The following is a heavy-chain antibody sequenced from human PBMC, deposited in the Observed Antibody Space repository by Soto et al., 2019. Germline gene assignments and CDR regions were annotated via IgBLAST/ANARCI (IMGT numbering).Heavy chain of an antibody. J-gene: IGHJ5*02. V-gene: IGHV3-23*01. CDR2: ISGSGGST. D-gene: IGHD3-9*01. CDR3: VKVSTFYDILTGYYSTNFFDP. Sequence: PGGSLRLSCAASGITFSTYAMSWVRQAPGKGLEWVSAISGSGGSTYYADSVKGRFTISRDNSKNTLYLQMNSLRPEDTAVYYCVKVSTFYDILTGYYSTNFFDPWGQGTLVTVSS. CDR1: GITFSTYA.